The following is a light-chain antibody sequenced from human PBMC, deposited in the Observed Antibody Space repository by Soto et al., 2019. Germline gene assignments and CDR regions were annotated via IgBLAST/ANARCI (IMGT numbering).Light chain of an antibody. Sequence: EIVLTQSPATLSLSPGERATLSCRASQSLSSYLAWYQQKPGQAPRLLIYDAYNRATGIPNRFSGSGSGTDFTLIISSLEPEDFAVYYCQQRSNWPTFGQGTRLEI. CDR1: QSLSSY. CDR2: DAY. V-gene: IGKV3-11*01. J-gene: IGKJ5*01. CDR3: QQRSNWPT.